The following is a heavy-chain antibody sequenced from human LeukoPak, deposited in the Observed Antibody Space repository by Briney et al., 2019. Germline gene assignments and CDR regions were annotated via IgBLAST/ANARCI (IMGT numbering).Heavy chain of an antibody. Sequence: ASVELSCKASGYTFTSYGISWVRQAPGHGLEWMGWISAYNGNTNYAQKLQGRVTMTTDTSTSTAYMELRSMRSDDTAVYDWARRGRWLVGFDYWGQGTLVTVSS. D-gene: IGHD6-19*01. CDR1: GYTFTSYG. J-gene: IGHJ4*02. V-gene: IGHV1-18*01. CDR3: ARRGRWLVGFDY. CDR2: ISAYNGNT.